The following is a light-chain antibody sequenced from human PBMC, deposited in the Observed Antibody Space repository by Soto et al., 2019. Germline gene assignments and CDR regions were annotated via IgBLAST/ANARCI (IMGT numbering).Light chain of an antibody. CDR1: QSVSSTY. CDR2: GGS. V-gene: IGKV3-20*01. J-gene: IGKJ5*01. CDR3: QQYSASTIS. Sequence: EVVLTQSPGTLSLSPGERATLSCRASQSVSSTYLTWYQQRPGQAPRLVIYGGSRRATGIPDRFSGSGSGTDFTLTISRLEPEDFAVYYCQQYSASTISFGQGTLLEIK.